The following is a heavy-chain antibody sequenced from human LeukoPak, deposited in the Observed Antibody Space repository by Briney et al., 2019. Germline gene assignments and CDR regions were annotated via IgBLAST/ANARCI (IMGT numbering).Heavy chain of an antibody. CDR2: ISGSGGST. D-gene: IGHD3-10*01. V-gene: IGHV3-23*01. Sequence: GGSLRLSCVASGFTFSSYAMSWVRQAPGKGLEWVSAISGSGGSTYYADSVKGRFAISRDNSKNTLYLQMNSLRAEDTAVYYCAIGSRRVNDYWGQGTLVTVSS. CDR3: AIGSRRVNDY. CDR1: GFTFSSYA. J-gene: IGHJ4*02.